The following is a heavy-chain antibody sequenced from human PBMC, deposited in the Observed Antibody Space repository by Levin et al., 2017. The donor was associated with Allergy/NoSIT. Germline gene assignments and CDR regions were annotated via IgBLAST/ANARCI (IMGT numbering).Heavy chain of an antibody. CDR3: AKGSAMADY. D-gene: IGHD2-2*01. CDR1: GFTFRSSA. J-gene: IGHJ4*02. CDR2: ITGGTTT. Sequence: GESLKISCKVSGFTFRSSAMSWVRQAPGKGLEWVAGITGGTTTYYAESVKGRFTISRDSSSDTLFLHMNSLRVEDTALYYCAKGSAMADYWGQGTLVTVST. V-gene: IGHV3-23*01.